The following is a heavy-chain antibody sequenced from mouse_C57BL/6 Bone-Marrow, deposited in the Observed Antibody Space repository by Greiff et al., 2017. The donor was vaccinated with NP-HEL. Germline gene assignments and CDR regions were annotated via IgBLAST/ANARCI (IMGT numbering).Heavy chain of an antibody. J-gene: IGHJ2*01. V-gene: IGHV1-76*01. Sequence: VQLQQSGAELVRPGASVKLSCKASGYTFTDYYINWVKQRPGQGLEWIARIYPGSGNTYYNEKFKGKATLTAEKSSSTAYMQLSSLTSEDSAVYFCAREDGSTPFDYWGQGTTLTVSS. D-gene: IGHD1-1*01. CDR2: IYPGSGNT. CDR3: AREDGSTPFDY. CDR1: GYTFTDYY.